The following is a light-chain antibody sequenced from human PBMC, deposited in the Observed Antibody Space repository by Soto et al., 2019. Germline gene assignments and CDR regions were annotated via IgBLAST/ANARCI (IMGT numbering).Light chain of an antibody. CDR2: SAS. CDR1: QSVSSSY. J-gene: IGKJ5*01. V-gene: IGKV3-20*01. Sequence: IVLTQSPATLSLSPGERATLSCRASQSVSSSYLAWYQQKPGQAPRLLIFSASSRATGIPDRFSGSGSGTDFTLTISRLEPEDFAVYFCQQYDSTPPITFGQGTRLEIK. CDR3: QQYDSTPPIT.